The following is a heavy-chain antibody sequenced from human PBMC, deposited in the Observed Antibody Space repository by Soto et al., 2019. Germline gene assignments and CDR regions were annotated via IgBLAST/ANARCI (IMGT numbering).Heavy chain of an antibody. CDR1: GFTFSSYS. J-gene: IGHJ6*02. Sequence: GGSLRLSCAASGFTFSSYSMNWVRQAPGKGLEWVSYISSSSSTIYYADSVKGRFTISRDNAKNSLYLQMNSLRDEDTAVYYCARDGILWPYYYYCMDVWGQGTTVTVSS. CDR2: ISSSSSTI. D-gene: IGHD3-10*01. V-gene: IGHV3-48*02. CDR3: ARDGILWPYYYYCMDV.